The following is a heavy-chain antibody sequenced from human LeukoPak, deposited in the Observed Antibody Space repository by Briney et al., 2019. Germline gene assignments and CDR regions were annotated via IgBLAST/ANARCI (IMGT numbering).Heavy chain of an antibody. J-gene: IGHJ4*02. CDR2: IIPVFGTA. Sequence: SVKVSCKASGGTFSNYVITWVRQAPGQGLEWMGGIIPVFGTATYARKFQDRVTITTDESTSTAYMELSSLRSDDSAIYYCARAAYTSSWRPFYFDLWGQGTLVTVSS. CDR3: ARAAYTSSWRPFYFDL. CDR1: GGTFSNYV. D-gene: IGHD2-2*01. V-gene: IGHV1-69*05.